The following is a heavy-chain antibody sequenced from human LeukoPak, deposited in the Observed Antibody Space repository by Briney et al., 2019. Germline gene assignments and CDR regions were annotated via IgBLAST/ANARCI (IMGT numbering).Heavy chain of an antibody. V-gene: IGHV3-21*01. CDR1: GFTFSSYS. CDR3: ARDHGCSSTSCQDAFDI. D-gene: IGHD2-2*01. CDR2: ISSSSSYI. Sequence: GGSLRLSCAASGFTFSSYSMSWVRQAPGKGLEWVSSISSSSSYIYYADSVKGRFTISRDNAKNSLYLQMNSLRAEDTAVYYCARDHGCSSTSCQDAFDIWGQGTMVTVSS. J-gene: IGHJ3*02.